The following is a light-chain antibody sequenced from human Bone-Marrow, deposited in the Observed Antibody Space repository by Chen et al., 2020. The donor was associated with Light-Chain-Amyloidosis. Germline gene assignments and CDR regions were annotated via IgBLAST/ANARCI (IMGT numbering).Light chain of an antibody. V-gene: IGLV3-21*02. CDR1: NSGSTS. J-gene: IGLJ3*02. CDR3: QVWDRSSDRPV. Sequence: SYVLTQPSSVSVAPGQTATIACGGNNSGSTSVHWYQQTPGQDPRLVGYDDGARPSGIPGRLSGSNAGNTATLTIGGEEAGEEADYYCQVWDRSSDRPVFGGGTKLTVL. CDR2: DDG.